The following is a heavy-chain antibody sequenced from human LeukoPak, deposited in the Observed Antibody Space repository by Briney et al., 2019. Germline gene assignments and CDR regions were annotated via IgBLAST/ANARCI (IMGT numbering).Heavy chain of an antibody. CDR2: IKQDGSEK. CDR3: AKDPYTVADAFDI. J-gene: IGHJ3*02. D-gene: IGHD4-23*01. CDR1: GFTFSSYW. Sequence: PGGSLRLSCAASGFTFSSYWMSWVRQAPGKGLEWVANIKQDGSEKYYVDSVKGRFTISRDNAKNSLYLQMNSLRAEDTAVYYCAKDPYTVADAFDIRGQGTMVTVSS. V-gene: IGHV3-7*03.